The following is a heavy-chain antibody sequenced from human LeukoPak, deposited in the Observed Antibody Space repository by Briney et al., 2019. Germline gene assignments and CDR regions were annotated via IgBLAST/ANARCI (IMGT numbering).Heavy chain of an antibody. D-gene: IGHD7-27*01. Sequence: GGSLRLSCAASGFTIRHYAMTWVRQAPGKGQEWVSVISGSCDTMYYAESVKGRFTISRDDSNNTLYLAMKSLRGGLKAAYYCARSWGSAVTFSWFDPWGQGTLVTVSS. CDR3: ARSWGSAVTFSWFDP. CDR1: GFTIRHYA. V-gene: IGHV3-23*01. CDR2: ISGSCDTM. J-gene: IGHJ5*02.